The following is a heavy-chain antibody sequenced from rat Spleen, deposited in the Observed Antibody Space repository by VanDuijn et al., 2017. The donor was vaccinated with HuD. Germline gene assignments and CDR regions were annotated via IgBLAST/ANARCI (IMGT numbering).Heavy chain of an antibody. CDR1: GFTFNNYG. V-gene: IGHV5-29*01. Sequence: EVQLVESGGGLVQPGRSLKLSCAASGFTFNNYGMSWVRQAPTKGLEWVATISPSGGVTYYRDSVKGRFTVSRDNTRSTQFLKMDSLRSEETATYYGTRHDYPGLTTNWFAYWGHGTLVTVSS. D-gene: IGHD1-4*01. CDR2: ISPSGGVT. CDR3: TRHDYPGLTTNWFAY. J-gene: IGHJ3*01.